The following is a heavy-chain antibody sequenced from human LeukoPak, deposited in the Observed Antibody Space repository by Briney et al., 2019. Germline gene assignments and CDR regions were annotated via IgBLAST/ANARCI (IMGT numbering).Heavy chain of an antibody. J-gene: IGHJ4*02. V-gene: IGHV4-61*02. CDR3: ARSSGYDSSGYYHGDY. CDR1: GGSISSGSYY. Sequence: SQTLSLTCTVSGGSISSGSYYWSWIRQPAGKGLEWIGRIYTSGSTNYNPSLKSRVTISVDTSKNQFSLKLSSVTAADTAVYYCARSSGYDSSGYYHGDYWGQGTLVTVSS. CDR2: IYTSGST. D-gene: IGHD3-22*01.